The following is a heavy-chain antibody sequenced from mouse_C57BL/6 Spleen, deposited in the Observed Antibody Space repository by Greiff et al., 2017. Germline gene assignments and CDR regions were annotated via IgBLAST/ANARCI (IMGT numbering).Heavy chain of an antibody. CDR3: AKPDTAQATFWFAY. Sequence: QVQLQQSGAELAKPGASVKLSCKASGYTFTSYWMHWVKQRPGQGLEWIGDINPCSGYTKYNQKFKDKATLTADKSSSTAYMQLSSLTYEDSAVYYYAKPDTAQATFWFAYWGQGTLVTVSA. CDR1: GYTFTSYW. V-gene: IGHV1-7*01. CDR2: INPCSGYT. J-gene: IGHJ3*01. D-gene: IGHD3-2*02.